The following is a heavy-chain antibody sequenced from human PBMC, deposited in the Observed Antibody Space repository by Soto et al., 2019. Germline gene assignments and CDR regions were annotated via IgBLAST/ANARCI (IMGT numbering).Heavy chain of an antibody. CDR2: VFSSVSA. J-gene: IGHJ4*02. Sequence: PSETLSLTCLISGVSVSSYTWIWVRQPANKGLEWIGRVFSSVSATYSPSLKSRVRISMDTPENRISLKLGAVTAADAGVYWTRDGMTTGDTWGRGTLVTVSA. D-gene: IGHD2-21*02. CDR1: GVSVSSYT. CDR3: RDGMTTGDT. V-gene: IGHV4-4*07.